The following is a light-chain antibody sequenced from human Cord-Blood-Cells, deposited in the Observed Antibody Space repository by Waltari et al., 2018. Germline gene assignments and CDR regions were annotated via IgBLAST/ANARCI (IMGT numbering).Light chain of an antibody. CDR1: SSDAGSYNL. J-gene: IGLJ3*02. V-gene: IGLV2-23*01. CDR3: CSYAGSSTLV. CDR2: EGS. Sequence: QSALTQPASVSGSPGPSFTIPCTGTSSDAGSYNLVSWYQQHPGKAPKLMIYEGSKRPSGVSNRFSGSKSGNTASLTISGLQAEDEADYYCCSYAGSSTLVFGGGTKLTVL.